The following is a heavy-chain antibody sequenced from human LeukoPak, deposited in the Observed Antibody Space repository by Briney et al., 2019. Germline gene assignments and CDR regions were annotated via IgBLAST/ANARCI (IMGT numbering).Heavy chain of an antibody. CDR2: MNQDGSEK. CDR3: ARKAGGYSYGPLDY. CDR1: GFTFSNYW. D-gene: IGHD5-18*01. Sequence: GGSLRLSCAASGFTFSNYWMSWVRQAPGKGLEWVANMNQDGSEKYYVDSVKGRFTISRDNAKNTLYLQMNSLRAEDTAVYYCARKAGGYSYGPLDYWGQGTLVTVSS. V-gene: IGHV3-7*01. J-gene: IGHJ4*02.